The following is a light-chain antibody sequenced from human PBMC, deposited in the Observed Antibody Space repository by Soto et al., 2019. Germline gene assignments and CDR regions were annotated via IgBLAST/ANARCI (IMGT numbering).Light chain of an antibody. CDR1: QSISSW. Sequence: DIQMTQSHCTRFASVGDRVTITCRASQSISSWLAWYQQKPGKAPKLLIYDASSLESGVPSRFSGSGSGTEFTLTISSLQPDDFATYYCQQYNSYLLTFGGGTKVDIK. CDR2: DAS. CDR3: QQYNSYLLT. V-gene: IGKV1-5*01. J-gene: IGKJ4*01.